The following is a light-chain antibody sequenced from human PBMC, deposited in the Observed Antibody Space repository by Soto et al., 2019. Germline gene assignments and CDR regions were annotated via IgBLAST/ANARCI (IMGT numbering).Light chain of an antibody. Sequence: EIVLTQSPGTLSLSPGERATLSCRASQTVSNTYLAWYQHKPGQAPGLLIYGASDRATGIPDRFSGSGSVTDFTLTISSLEPEDFALYYCQQYGTSPVTFGQGTKLEI. J-gene: IGKJ2*01. CDR3: QQYGTSPVT. CDR1: QTVSNTY. V-gene: IGKV3-20*01. CDR2: GAS.